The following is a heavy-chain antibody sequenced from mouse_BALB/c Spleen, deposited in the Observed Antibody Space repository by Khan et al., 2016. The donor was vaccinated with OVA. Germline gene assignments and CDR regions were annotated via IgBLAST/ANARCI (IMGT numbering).Heavy chain of an antibody. CDR3: ARRGLRWDFDY. CDR2: INPSTGYT. J-gene: IGHJ2*01. V-gene: IGHV1-7*01. D-gene: IGHD1-1*01. CDR1: GYTFINYW. Sequence: QVQLQQSGAELAKPGASVKMSCKASGYTFINYWILWIKQRPGQGLEWIGYINPSTGYTEYNQNFKDKATLTADISSSTAYMQLSRLTSEDSAVYYCARRGLRWDFDYWGQGTTLTVSS.